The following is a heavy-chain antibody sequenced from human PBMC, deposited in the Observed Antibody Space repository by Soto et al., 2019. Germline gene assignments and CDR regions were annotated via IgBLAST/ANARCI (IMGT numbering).Heavy chain of an antibody. CDR3: ARVYGDFLDY. J-gene: IGHJ4*02. CDR1: GGSISSYY. Sequence: QVQLQESGPGLVKPSETLSLTCTVSGGSISSYYWSWIRQPPGKGLEWIGYIYYSGSTNCNPSLKSRVTISVDTSKNQFSLKLSSVTAADTAVYYCARVYGDFLDYWGQGTLVTVSS. CDR2: IYYSGST. D-gene: IGHD4-17*01. V-gene: IGHV4-59*01.